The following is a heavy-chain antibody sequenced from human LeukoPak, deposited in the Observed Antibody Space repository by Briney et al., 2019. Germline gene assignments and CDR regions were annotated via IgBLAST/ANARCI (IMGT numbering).Heavy chain of an antibody. J-gene: IGHJ6*03. CDR1: GGSFSGYY. Sequence: SETLSLTCAVYGGSFSGYYWSWIRQPPGKGLEWIGYIYYSGSTNYNPSLKSRVTISVDTSKNQFSLKFTSVTAADTAIYYCARRDRSLSISAYYMDVWGKGTTVIVSS. V-gene: IGHV4-59*12. CDR2: IYYSGST. D-gene: IGHD6-13*01. CDR3: ARRDRSLSISAYYMDV.